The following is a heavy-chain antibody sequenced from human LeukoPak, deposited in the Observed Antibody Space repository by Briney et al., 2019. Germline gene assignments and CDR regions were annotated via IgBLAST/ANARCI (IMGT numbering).Heavy chain of an antibody. CDR3: ARSSPLGAFDI. CDR1: GFTFSNYS. V-gene: IGHV3-21*01. Sequence: GRSLRLSCAASGFTFSNYSMNWVRQAPGKGLEWVSSISSSSSYIYYADSVKGRFTISRDNAKNSLYLQMNSLRAEDTAVYYCARSSPLGAFDIWGQGTMVTVSS. J-gene: IGHJ3*02. D-gene: IGHD3-10*01. CDR2: ISSSSSYI.